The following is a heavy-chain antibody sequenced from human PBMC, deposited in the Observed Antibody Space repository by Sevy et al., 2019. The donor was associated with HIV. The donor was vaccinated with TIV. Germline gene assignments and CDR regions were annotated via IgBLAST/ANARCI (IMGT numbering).Heavy chain of an antibody. D-gene: IGHD3-22*01. V-gene: IGHV3-20*04. CDR2: INWKGDNT. CDR1: GFTFPDYA. CDR3: ARNTYYYDTTGYGAFDL. J-gene: IGHJ3*01. Sequence: GGSLRLSCAASGFTFPDYAMSWVRQVPGKGLEWVSAINWKGDNTGYADSLKGRFTISRDDAKNSVYLEINSLRAEDTALYYSARNTYYYDTTGYGAFDLWGQGTMVTVSS.